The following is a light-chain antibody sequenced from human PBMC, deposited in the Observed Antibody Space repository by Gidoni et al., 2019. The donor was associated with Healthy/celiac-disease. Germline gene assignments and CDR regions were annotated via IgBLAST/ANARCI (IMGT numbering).Light chain of an antibody. CDR3: SSYTSSSTLV. V-gene: IGLV2-14*01. CDR2: EVS. CDR1: SRDVGCYNY. J-gene: IGLJ2*01. Sequence: QSALTTPASVSGSPGQSINISCTGTSRDVGCYNYFSWYQQHPGKAPKLMIYEVSNRPSGVSNRFSGSKSGNTASLTISGLQAEDEADYYCSSYTSSSTLVFGGGTKLTVL.